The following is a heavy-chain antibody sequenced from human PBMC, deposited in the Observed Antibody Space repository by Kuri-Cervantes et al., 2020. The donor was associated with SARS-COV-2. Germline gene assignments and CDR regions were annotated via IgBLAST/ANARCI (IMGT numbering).Heavy chain of an antibody. CDR2: ISSNGGST. CDR3: ARERREDYSNYGWYFDL. Sequence: GGSLRLSCAASGFTFSSYAMHWVRQAPGKGLEYVSAISSNGGSTYYANSVKGRFTISRDNSKNTLYLQMGSLRAEDMAVYYCARERREDYSNYGWYFDLWGRGTLVTVSS. CDR1: GFTFSSYA. J-gene: IGHJ2*01. D-gene: IGHD4-11*01. V-gene: IGHV3-64*01.